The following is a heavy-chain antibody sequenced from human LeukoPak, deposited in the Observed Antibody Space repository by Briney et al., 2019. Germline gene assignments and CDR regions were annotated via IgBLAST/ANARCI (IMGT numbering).Heavy chain of an antibody. CDR1: GGSISSSNYY. D-gene: IGHD6-19*01. CDR3: ATVGGIAVAGR. V-gene: IGHV4-39*01. CDR2: ISYSGST. J-gene: IGHJ4*02. Sequence: SETLSLTCTVSGGSISSSNYYWGWVRQPPGKGLEWIGSISYSGSTYYNPSLKSRVTISVDTSKNQFSLKLRSVTAADTAVYYCATVGGIAVAGRWGQGTLVTVSS.